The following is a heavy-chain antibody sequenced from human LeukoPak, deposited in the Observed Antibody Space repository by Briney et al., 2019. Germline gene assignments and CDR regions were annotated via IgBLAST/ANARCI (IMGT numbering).Heavy chain of an antibody. V-gene: IGHV4-4*02. Sequence: PSGTLSLTCAVSGGSIKSNNWWRWVRKPPGKGLEWIGEISHSGSSNYNPSLKSRISMSVDKSKNQFSLKLSSVTAADTAVYYCARETVVITPYSDYWGQGTLVTVSS. CDR2: ISHSGSS. CDR1: GGSIKSNNW. CDR3: ARETVVITPYSDY. J-gene: IGHJ4*02. D-gene: IGHD3-22*01.